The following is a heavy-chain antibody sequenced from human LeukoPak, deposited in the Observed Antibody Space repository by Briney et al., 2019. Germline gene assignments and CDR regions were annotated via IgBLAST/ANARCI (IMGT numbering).Heavy chain of an antibody. J-gene: IGHJ4*02. Sequence: GGSLRLSCAASGFTFSDYNMNWVRQAPGKGLEWISYISSSSTTIFYGDSVKGRFIISRDNAKNSLYLQMNILRAEDTAVYYCARNPPEGGYLASWGQGTLVTVSS. CDR2: ISSSSTTI. CDR3: ARNPPEGGYLAS. D-gene: IGHD3-22*01. V-gene: IGHV3-48*01. CDR1: GFTFSDYN.